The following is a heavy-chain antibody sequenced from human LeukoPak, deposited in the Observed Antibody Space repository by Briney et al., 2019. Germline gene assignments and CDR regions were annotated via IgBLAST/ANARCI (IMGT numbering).Heavy chain of an antibody. CDR2: INHSGST. J-gene: IGHJ4*02. CDR1: GGSFSGYY. D-gene: IGHD6-19*01. Sequence: SETLSLTCAVYGGSFSGYYWSWIRQPPGKGLEWIGEINHSGSTNYNPSLKSRVTISVATSKNEFSLKLSSVTAADTAVYYCARQGSGFYYFDYWGQGTLVTVSS. CDR3: ARQGSGFYYFDY. V-gene: IGHV4-34*01.